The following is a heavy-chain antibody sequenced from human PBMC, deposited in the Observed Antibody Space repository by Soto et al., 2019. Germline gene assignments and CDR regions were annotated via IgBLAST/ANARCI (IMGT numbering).Heavy chain of an antibody. CDR1: GGSISSGDYY. V-gene: IGHV4-31*03. D-gene: IGHD3-3*01. J-gene: IGHJ5*02. CDR2: IYYSGST. CDR3: ARWWSGSRQGFDP. Sequence: QVQLQESGPGLVKPSQTLSLTCTVSGGSISSGDYYWSWIRQHPGKGLEWIGYIYYSGSTYYNPSLRSRVTISGDTSKNQFPLKLSSVTAAATAVYYCARWWSGSRQGFDPWGQGTLVTVSS.